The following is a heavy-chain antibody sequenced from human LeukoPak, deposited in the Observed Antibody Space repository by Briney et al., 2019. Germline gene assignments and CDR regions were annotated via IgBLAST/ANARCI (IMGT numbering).Heavy chain of an antibody. J-gene: IGHJ4*02. CDR2: INQDGSEK. CDR3: ARAQK. V-gene: IGHV3-7*01. Sequence: GGSLRLSCAATGFTFSSDWMSWVRQAPGKGLEWVANINQDGSEKYYVDSVKGRFTISRDNAKNSLFLQMNSLRVEDTAVYYCARAQKWGQGTLVTVSS. CDR1: GFTFSSDW.